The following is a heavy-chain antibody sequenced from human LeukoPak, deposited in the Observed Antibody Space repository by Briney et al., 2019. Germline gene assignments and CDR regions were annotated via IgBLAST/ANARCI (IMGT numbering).Heavy chain of an antibody. V-gene: IGHV4-59*08. Sequence: SETLSLTCTVSGGSISSYYWSWIRQPPGKGLEWIGYIYYSGSTNYSPSLKSRVTISVDTSKNQFSLKLSSVTAADTAVYYCARHGNLVVPAHYYYMDVWGKGTTVTVSS. D-gene: IGHD2-2*01. CDR3: ARHGNLVVPAHYYYMDV. CDR1: GGSISSYY. CDR2: IYYSGST. J-gene: IGHJ6*03.